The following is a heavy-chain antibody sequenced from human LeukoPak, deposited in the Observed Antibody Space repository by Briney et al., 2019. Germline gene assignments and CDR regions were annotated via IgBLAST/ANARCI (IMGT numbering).Heavy chain of an antibody. CDR1: GGTFSSYA. J-gene: IGHJ4*02. V-gene: IGHV1-69*05. CDR2: IIPIFGTA. CDR3: ARVMGSESYYDSGGYYDY. Sequence: SVKVSCKASGGTFSSYAISWVRQAPGQGLEWMGGIIPIFGTANYAQKFQGRVTITTDESTSTAYMELSSLRSEDTAVYYCARVMGSESYYDSGGYYDYWGQGTLVTVSS. D-gene: IGHD3-22*01.